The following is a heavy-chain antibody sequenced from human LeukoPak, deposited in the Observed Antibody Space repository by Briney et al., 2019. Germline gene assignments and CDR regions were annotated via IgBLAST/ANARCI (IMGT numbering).Heavy chain of an antibody. CDR1: GFTLSFYW. CDR3: ARSNQADDY. CDR2: INPGGSST. V-gene: IGHV3-74*01. Sequence: GGSLRPSCAASGFTLSFYWMHWVRQVPGQGLVWVSRINPGGSSTAYADSVKGRFTISRDNAKNTLYLQMDSLRADDTGVYYCARSNQADDYWGQGTLVTVSS. D-gene: IGHD1-14*01. J-gene: IGHJ4*02.